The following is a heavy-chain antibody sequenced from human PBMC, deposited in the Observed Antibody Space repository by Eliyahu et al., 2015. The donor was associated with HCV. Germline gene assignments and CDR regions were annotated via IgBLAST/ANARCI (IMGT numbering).Heavy chain of an antibody. Sequence: QLQLQESGPGLVKPSETLSLTCTVSGDSISSSTYYWGWIRQTPGKGLEWIGSIDYSGSTYYNPSLKSRVTISVDTSKNQFSLKVTSATAADTAVYYCSSLTSGNWGQGTLVTVSS. CDR2: IDYSGST. D-gene: IGHD2-2*01. CDR3: SSLTSGN. V-gene: IGHV4-39*01. J-gene: IGHJ4*02. CDR1: GDSISSSTYY.